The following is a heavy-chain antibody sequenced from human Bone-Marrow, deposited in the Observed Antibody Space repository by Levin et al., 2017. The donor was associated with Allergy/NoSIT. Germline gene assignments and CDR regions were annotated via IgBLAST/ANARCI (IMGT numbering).Heavy chain of an antibody. J-gene: IGHJ5*02. V-gene: IGHV1-69*06. CDR1: GGTFSSYA. CDR2: IIPIFGTA. CDR3: ARGGITSIVVVVAATPPWFDP. Sequence: SGESLKTSCKASGGTFSSYAISWVRQAPGQGLEWMGGIIPIFGTANYAQKFQGRVTITADKSTSTAYMELSSLRSEDTAVYYCARGGITSIVVVVAATPPWFDPWGQGTLVTVSS. D-gene: IGHD2-15*01.